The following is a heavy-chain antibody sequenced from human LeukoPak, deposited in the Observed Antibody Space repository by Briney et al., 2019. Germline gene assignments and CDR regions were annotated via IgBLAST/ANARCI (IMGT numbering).Heavy chain of an antibody. CDR1: GGSISSYY. V-gene: IGHV4-4*07. CDR2: IYISGSGST. CDR3: ARRVLWFGELSKPGSYYYYYMDV. J-gene: IGHJ6*03. Sequence: PSETLSLTCTVSGGSISSYYWSWIRQPAGKGLEWIGRIYISGSGSTNYNPSLKSRVTISVDTSKNQFSLKLSSVTAADTAVYYCARRVLWFGELSKPGSYYYYYMDVWGKGTTVTISS. D-gene: IGHD3-10*01.